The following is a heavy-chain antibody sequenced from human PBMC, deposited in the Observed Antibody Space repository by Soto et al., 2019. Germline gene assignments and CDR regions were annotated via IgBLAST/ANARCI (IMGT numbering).Heavy chain of an antibody. V-gene: IGHV1-58*01. J-gene: IGHJ5*02. CDR1: GFTFTSAT. CDR2: IVVGSGNT. CDR3: AATDYDFWSGYYGP. Sequence: ASVKVSCKTSGFTFTSATVQWVRQARGQRLEWIGWIVVGSGNTDYAQNFHERVTITRDMSTSAVYMELSSLTSDDTDVYYCAATDYDFWSGYYGPWGQGTLVTVSS. D-gene: IGHD3-3*01.